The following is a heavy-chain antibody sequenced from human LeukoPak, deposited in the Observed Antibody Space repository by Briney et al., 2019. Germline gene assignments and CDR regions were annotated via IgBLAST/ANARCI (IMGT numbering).Heavy chain of an antibody. CDR2: INHSGST. V-gene: IGHV4-34*01. CDR3: ARGLLSVPYSSGSYSPRVPFDY. CDR1: GGSFSGYY. J-gene: IGHJ4*02. D-gene: IGHD6-19*01. Sequence: SETLSLTCAVYGGSFSGYYWSWIRQPPGRGLEWIGEINHSGSTNYNPSLKSRVTISVDTSKNQFSLKLSSVTAADTAVYYCARGLLSVPYSSGSYSPRVPFDYWGQGTLVTVSS.